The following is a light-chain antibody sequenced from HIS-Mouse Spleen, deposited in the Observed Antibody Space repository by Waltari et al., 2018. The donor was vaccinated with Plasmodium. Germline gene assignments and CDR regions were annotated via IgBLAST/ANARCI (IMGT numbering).Light chain of an antibody. J-gene: IGLJ2*01. CDR3: QSADSSGTYQV. CDR1: ALPKQY. CDR2: KDS. Sequence: SYELTQPPSVSVSPGQTARITCSGDALPKQYAYWYQQKPGQAPVLVIYKDSERPSGIPERFSGSRSGTTVTLTSSGVQAEDEADYYCQSADSSGTYQVFGGGTKLTVL. V-gene: IGLV3-25*03.